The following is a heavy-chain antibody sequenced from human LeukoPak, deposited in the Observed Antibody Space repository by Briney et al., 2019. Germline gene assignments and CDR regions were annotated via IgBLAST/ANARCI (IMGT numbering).Heavy chain of an antibody. J-gene: IGHJ4*02. V-gene: IGHV3-23*01. CDR2: ITGSGAST. Sequence: GGSLRLSCAASGFTFSSYAMSWVRQAPGKGLEWVSSITGSGASTYYADSVKGRFTISRDNSKNTLYLQMNSLRAEDTAVFYCAKSPFLTDPYYFDFWGQGTLVTVSS. D-gene: IGHD1-20*01. CDR3: AKSPFLTDPYYFDF. CDR1: GFTFSSYA.